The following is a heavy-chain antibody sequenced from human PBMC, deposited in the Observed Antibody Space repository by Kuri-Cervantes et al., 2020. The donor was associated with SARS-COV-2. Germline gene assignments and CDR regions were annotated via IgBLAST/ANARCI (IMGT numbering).Heavy chain of an antibody. V-gene: IGHV4-59*01. Sequence: GSLRLSCTVSGGSISSYYGSWIRQPPGKGLEWIGYIYYSGSTNYNHSLKIRVTISVDTSKNQFSLKLSSVTAADTAVYYCARGPTDYYGSGSCSDYYYYYGMDVWGQGTTVTVSS. D-gene: IGHD3-10*01. J-gene: IGHJ6*02. CDR2: IYYSGST. CDR1: GGSISSYY. CDR3: ARGPTDYYGSGSCSDYYYYYGMDV.